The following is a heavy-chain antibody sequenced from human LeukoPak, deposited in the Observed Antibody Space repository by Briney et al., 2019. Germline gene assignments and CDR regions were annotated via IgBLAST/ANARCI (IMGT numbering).Heavy chain of an antibody. CDR3: ARDLKSLPTPDYYGPGY. Sequence: GGSLRLSCAASGFSFSSYAMHWVRQAPGKGLEWVAVISYDGSNKYYADSVKGRFTISRDNSKNTLYLQMNSLRAEDTAVYYCARDLKSLPTPDYYGPGYWGQGTLVTVSS. J-gene: IGHJ4*02. D-gene: IGHD3-10*01. CDR2: ISYDGSNK. CDR1: GFSFSSYA. V-gene: IGHV3-30-3*01.